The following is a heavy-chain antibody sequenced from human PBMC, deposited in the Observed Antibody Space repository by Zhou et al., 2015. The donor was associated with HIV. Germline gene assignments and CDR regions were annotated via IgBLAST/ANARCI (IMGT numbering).Heavy chain of an antibody. D-gene: IGHD3-9*01. CDR3: TSGDKKFSYF. Sequence: QLFQSGAEVKKPGSSVKVSCKASGLTFKDYSITWVRQAPGQGLEWMGNIVPLSGTTNYAQSWFQRRSTITADKSTDTIFLELRSLRLEDTAIYYCTSGDKKFSYFWGQGTLITVS. CDR1: GLTFKDYS. J-gene: IGHJ4*02. CDR2: IVPLSGTT. V-gene: IGHV1-69*08.